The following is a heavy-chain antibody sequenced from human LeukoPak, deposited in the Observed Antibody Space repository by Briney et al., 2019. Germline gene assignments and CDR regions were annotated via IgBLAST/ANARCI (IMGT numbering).Heavy chain of an antibody. V-gene: IGHV3-21*01. CDR1: GFTLHSYT. Sequence: GGSLRLSCAASGFTLHSYTMNWVRQAPGKGLEWLSSISDSGSSTYTNYEDSVKGRFTVSRDKATNSLFLQMDSLRGEDTAVYYCARDIKFGQLDYYYYGMDAWGQGTAVTVSS. J-gene: IGHJ6*02. D-gene: IGHD3-10*01. CDR3: ARDIKFGQLDYYYYGMDA. CDR2: ISDSGSSTYT.